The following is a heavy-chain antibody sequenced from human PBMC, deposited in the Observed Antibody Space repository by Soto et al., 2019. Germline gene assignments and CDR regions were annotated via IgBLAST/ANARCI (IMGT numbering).Heavy chain of an antibody. D-gene: IGHD5-12*01. J-gene: IGHJ3*02. CDR2: ITWNSGSI. V-gene: IGHV3-9*01. Sequence: EVQLVESGGGLVQPGRSLRLSCAASGFTFDDYAMHWVRQVPGKGLEWVSGITWNSGSIGYADSVKGRFTISRDNAKNSLYLQMNSLRAEDTALYYCAKDLYSGYDTYAFDIWGQGTMVTVSS. CDR1: GFTFDDYA. CDR3: AKDLYSGYDTYAFDI.